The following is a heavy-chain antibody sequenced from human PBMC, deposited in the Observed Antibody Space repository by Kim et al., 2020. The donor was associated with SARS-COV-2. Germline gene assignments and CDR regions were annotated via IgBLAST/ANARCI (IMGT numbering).Heavy chain of an antibody. J-gene: IGHJ4*02. CDR2: ISYDGSNK. V-gene: IGHV3-30*18. Sequence: GGSLRLSCAASGFTFSSYGMHWVRQAPGKGLEWVAVISYDGSNKYYADSVKGRFTISRDNSKNTLYLQMNSLRAEDTAVYYCAKGHGRGYSFWGQGTLVTVSS. D-gene: IGHD5-18*01. CDR3: AKGHGRGYSF. CDR1: GFTFSSYG.